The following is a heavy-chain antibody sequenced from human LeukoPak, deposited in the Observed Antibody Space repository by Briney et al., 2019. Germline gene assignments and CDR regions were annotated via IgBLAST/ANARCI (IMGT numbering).Heavy chain of an antibody. CDR1: GFTLDDYA. CDR2: ICWNSGSI. CDR3: AKDLHGGGSSTSGPLDI. Sequence: GGCLRLSRAPSGFTLDDYAMHWVRQAPGEGLERGSGICWNSGSIGYAESVKGRFTISRDNAKNSLYLQMNSLRAADMALYYCAKDLHGGGSSTSGPLDIWGQGTMVTVSS. V-gene: IGHV3-9*03. J-gene: IGHJ3*02. D-gene: IGHD2-2*01.